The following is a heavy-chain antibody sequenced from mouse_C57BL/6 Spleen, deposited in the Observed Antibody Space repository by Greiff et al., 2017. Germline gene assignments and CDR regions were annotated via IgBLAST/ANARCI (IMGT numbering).Heavy chain of an antibody. CDR2: IYPGSGST. D-gene: IGHD2-1*01. CDR1: GYTFTSYW. J-gene: IGHJ4*01. CDR3: AIYGNYYAMDY. Sequence: QVQLKQPGAELVKPGASVKMSCKASGYTFTSYWITWVKQRPGQGLEWIGDIYPGSGSTNYNEKFKSKATLTVDTSSSTAYMQLSSLTSEDSAVYYCAIYGNYYAMDYWGQGTSVTVSS. V-gene: IGHV1-55*01.